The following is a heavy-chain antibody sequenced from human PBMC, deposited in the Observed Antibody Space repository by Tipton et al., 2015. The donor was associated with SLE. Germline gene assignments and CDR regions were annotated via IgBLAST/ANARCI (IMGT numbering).Heavy chain of an antibody. CDR1: GYTFSTCW. CDR3: ARFTHGRLPDY. CDR2: IYPGDSDA. V-gene: IGHV5-51*03. D-gene: IGHD2-15*01. Sequence: GAEVKEPGESLKISCQVSGYTFSTCWIAWVRQVPGKGLEWMGIIYPGDSDARYSPSFEGQVTISADKSLSAAYLQWTSLQASDTGIYYCARFTHGRLPDYWGQGSLVTVSS. J-gene: IGHJ4*02.